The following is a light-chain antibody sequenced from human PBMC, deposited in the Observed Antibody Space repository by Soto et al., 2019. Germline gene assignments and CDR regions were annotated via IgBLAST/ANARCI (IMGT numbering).Light chain of an antibody. CDR1: SSDVGGYNY. Sequence: QSVLTQPPSASGSPGQSVTISCTGTSSDVGGYNYVSWYQQHPGKAPKLMIYEVSKRPSGVSDRFSGSKSGNTASVTVSGLQAENEADYYCSSYAGSNNVVFGGGTKLTVL. CDR2: EVS. J-gene: IGLJ2*01. V-gene: IGLV2-8*01. CDR3: SSYAGSNNVV.